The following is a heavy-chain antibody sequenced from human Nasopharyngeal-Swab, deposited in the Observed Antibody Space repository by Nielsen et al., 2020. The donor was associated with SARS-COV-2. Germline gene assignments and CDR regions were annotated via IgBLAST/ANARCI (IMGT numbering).Heavy chain of an antibody. CDR1: GFTFSSYS. D-gene: IGHD1-1*01. CDR2: ISSSGSTI. Sequence: GESLKISCAASGFTFSSYSMNWVRQAPGKGLEWVSSISSSGSTIYYADSVKGRFTISRDNAKNSLYLQMNSLRAEDTAVYYCARDFRLQHYWGQGTLVTVSS. J-gene: IGHJ4*02. CDR3: ARDFRLQHY. V-gene: IGHV3-21*04.